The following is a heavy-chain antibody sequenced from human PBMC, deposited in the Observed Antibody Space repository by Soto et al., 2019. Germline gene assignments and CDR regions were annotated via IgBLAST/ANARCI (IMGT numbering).Heavy chain of an antibody. CDR2: ISYDGSNK. V-gene: IGHV3-30*18. Sequence: SLRRSCAASGFTFSSHGMHSVRQAPGKGLEWVAVISYDGSNKYYADSVKGRFTISRDNSKNTLYLQMNSLRAEDTAVYYCAKEACTNGVCYQKRNVYGSASYYNYHFDYWRQ. D-gene: IGHD3-10*01. CDR1: GFTFSSHG. J-gene: IGHJ4*02. CDR3: AKEACTNGVCYQKRNVYGSASYYNYHFDY.